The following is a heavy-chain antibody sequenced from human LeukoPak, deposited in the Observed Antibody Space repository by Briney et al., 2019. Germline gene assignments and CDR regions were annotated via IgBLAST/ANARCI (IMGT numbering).Heavy chain of an antibody. CDR2: IKQDGSLK. V-gene: IGHV3-7*01. CDR3: TRDLQCYDTSGYVAPLIDY. J-gene: IGHJ4*02. D-gene: IGHD3-22*01. CDR1: GFTFSNHW. Sequence: GGSLRLSCAASGFTFSNHWMSWVRQAPGKGLEWVANIKQDGSLKYYVDSVKGRFTISRDNAENSLYLQLNSLRAEDTAVYYCTRDLQCYDTSGYVAPLIDYWGQGTLVTVSS.